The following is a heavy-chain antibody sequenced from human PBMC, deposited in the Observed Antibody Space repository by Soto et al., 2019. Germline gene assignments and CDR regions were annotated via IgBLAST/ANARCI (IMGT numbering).Heavy chain of an antibody. CDR2: IYSGGST. J-gene: IGHJ5*02. CDR1: GFTVSSNY. D-gene: IGHD2-2*01. V-gene: IGHV3-66*01. Sequence: EVQLVESGGGLVQPGGSLRLSCAASGFTVSSNYMSWVRQAPGKGLEWVSVIYSGGSTYYADSVKGRFTISRDNSKNTLYLQRNSLRADDTAVYYCARGGGDIVVVPAASSWGQGTLVTVSS. CDR3: ARGGGDIVVVPAASS.